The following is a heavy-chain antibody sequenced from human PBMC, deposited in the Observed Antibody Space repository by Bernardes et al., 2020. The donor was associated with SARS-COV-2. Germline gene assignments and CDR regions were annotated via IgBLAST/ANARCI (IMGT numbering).Heavy chain of an antibody. CDR1: GGSIRSSY. Sequence: SETLSPTCTVSGGSIRSSYWSWIRQPPGPGLAWIGYIYYSGSTHYNPSLKSRVTISVDTSKNQFSLKLSSVTAADTAVYYCARHEERVPAAILYAFDIWGQGTMVTGSS. V-gene: IGHV4-59*08. CDR3: ARHEERVPAAILYAFDI. CDR2: IYYSGST. D-gene: IGHD2-2*02. J-gene: IGHJ3*02.